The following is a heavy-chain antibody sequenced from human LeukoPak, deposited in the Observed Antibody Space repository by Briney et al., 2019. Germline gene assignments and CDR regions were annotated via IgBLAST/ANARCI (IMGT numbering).Heavy chain of an antibody. J-gene: IGHJ4*02. Sequence: GGSLRLSCAASGFTFSSYWMSWVRQAPGKGLEWVANIKQDGSEKYYVDSVKGRFTISRDNAKNSLYLQMNSLRAEDTAVYYCARDRHYDYVWGSYRFDYWGQGTLVTVSS. CDR2: IKQDGSEK. CDR1: GFTFSSYW. V-gene: IGHV3-7*01. CDR3: ARDRHYDYVWGSYRFDY. D-gene: IGHD3-16*02.